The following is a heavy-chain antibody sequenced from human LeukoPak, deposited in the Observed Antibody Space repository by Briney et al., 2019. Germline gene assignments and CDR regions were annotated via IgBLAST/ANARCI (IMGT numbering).Heavy chain of an antibody. CDR1: GFPFSSHG. D-gene: IGHD6-13*01. Sequence: GGSLRLSCAASGFPFSSHGMSWVRQAPGKGLEWVSGISWNSGSIGYADSVKGRFTISRDNAKNSLYLQMNSLRAEDTALYYCAKDLSSSSWYVCAFDIWGQGTMVTVSS. CDR2: ISWNSGSI. V-gene: IGHV3-9*01. J-gene: IGHJ3*02. CDR3: AKDLSSSSWYVCAFDI.